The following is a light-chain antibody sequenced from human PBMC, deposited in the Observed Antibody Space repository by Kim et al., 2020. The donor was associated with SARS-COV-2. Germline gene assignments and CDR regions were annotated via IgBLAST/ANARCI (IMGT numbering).Light chain of an antibody. V-gene: IGLV2-11*01. Sequence: GQSVTISCTGTSSDVGGYNYVSWYQQHPGKAPKVMIYDVTKRPSGVPDRFSGSKSGNTASLTISGLQAEDEADYYCCSYAGNSLYVFGTGTKVTVL. CDR1: SSDVGGYNY. J-gene: IGLJ1*01. CDR3: CSYAGNSLYV. CDR2: DVT.